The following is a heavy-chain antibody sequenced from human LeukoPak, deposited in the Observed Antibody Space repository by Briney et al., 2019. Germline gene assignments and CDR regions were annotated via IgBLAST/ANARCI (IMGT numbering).Heavy chain of an antibody. V-gene: IGHV3-74*03. J-gene: IGHJ4*02. CDR3: AREAGATNG. Sequence: GGSLRLSCAASGFTLSNYWMQWVRQAPGKGLVWVARINSDASRITYADSVKGRFTISRDNAKSSLYLQMNYLRAEDTAVYDCAREAGATNGWGQGTLVTVSS. CDR2: INSDASRI. CDR1: GFTLSNYW. D-gene: IGHD1-26*01.